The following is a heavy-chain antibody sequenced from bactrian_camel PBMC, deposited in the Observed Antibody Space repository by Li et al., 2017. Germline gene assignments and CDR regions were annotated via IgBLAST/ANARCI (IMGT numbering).Heavy chain of an antibody. D-gene: IGHD3*01. CDR1: GFPFRRAT. J-gene: IGHJ4*01. V-gene: IGHV3S42*01. Sequence: DVQLVESGGGEAQPGGSLKLSCAVSGFPFRRATISWIRQRPGKELEWVSTIRGNTDTTRYADSVKGRFTISRDNAKNTLYLQLNSLKTEDTAMYYCQKGARVPNTARGRGTQVTVS. CDR2: IRGNTDTT.